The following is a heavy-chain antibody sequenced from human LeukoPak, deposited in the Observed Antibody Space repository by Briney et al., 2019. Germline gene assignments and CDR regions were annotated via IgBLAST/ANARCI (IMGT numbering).Heavy chain of an antibody. CDR1: GYTFTSYD. V-gene: IGHV1-8*03. CDR3: ARGTGEGYTYGRYYFDY. D-gene: IGHD5-18*01. Sequence: GASVKVSCKASGYTFTSYDINWVRQAPGQGLEWMGWMNPNSGNTGYAQKFQGRVTITRDTSISTAYVELSRLRSDDTAVYYCARGTGEGYTYGRYYFDYWGQGTLVTVSS. CDR2: MNPNSGNT. J-gene: IGHJ4*02.